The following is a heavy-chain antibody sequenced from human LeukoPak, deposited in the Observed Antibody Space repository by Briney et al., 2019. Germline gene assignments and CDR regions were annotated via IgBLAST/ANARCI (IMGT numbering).Heavy chain of an antibody. J-gene: IGHJ4*02. CDR3: ARERVGAAFDY. V-gene: IGHV3-30-3*01. CDR2: ISNDGSIK. D-gene: IGHD1-26*01. CDR1: GFTLSSSV. Sequence: PGGSLRLSCAASGFTLSSSVMHWVRQAPGKGLEWVAVISNDGSIKYYADSVKGRFTISRDNSKNTLYLQMNSLRAEDTTVYYCARERVGAAFDYWGQGTLVTVSS.